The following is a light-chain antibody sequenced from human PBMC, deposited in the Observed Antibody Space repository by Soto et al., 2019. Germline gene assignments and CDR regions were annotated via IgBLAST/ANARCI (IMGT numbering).Light chain of an antibody. V-gene: IGLV2-8*01. CDR2: EVS. J-gene: IGLJ2*01. Sequence: QSALTQPPSASGSPGQSVTISCTGTSSDVGGYNYVSWYQQHPGKAPNLMIYEVSKQPSGVPDRFSGSKSGNTASLTVYGLQAEDEADYYCSSYAGSDNFVVFGGGTKLTVL. CDR1: SSDVGGYNY. CDR3: SSYAGSDNFVV.